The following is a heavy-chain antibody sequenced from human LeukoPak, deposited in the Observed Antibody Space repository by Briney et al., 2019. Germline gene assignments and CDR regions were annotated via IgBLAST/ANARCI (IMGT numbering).Heavy chain of an antibody. D-gene: IGHD3-9*01. Sequence: ASETLSLTCTVSGGSISSSNYYWSWIRQPPGKGLEWIGYIYYSGSTNYNPSLKSRVTISVGTSKNQFSLKLSSVTAADTAVYYCASTSALDAYYFDYWGQGTLVTVSS. CDR3: ASTSALDAYYFDY. CDR2: IYYSGST. V-gene: IGHV4-61*05. CDR1: GGSISSSNYY. J-gene: IGHJ4*02.